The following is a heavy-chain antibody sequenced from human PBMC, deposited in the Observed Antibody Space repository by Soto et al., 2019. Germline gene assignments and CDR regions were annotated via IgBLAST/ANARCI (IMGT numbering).Heavy chain of an antibody. J-gene: IGHJ4*02. Sequence: SETLSLTCTVSGGSISSYYWSWIRQPPGKGLEWIGYIYYSGSTNYNPSLKSRVTISVDTSKNQFSLNLRSVTAADTAVYYCASMGYHYGSGSYPLDYWGQGTLVTVSS. V-gene: IGHV4-59*08. CDR2: IYYSGST. CDR1: GGSISSYY. CDR3: ASMGYHYGSGSYPLDY. D-gene: IGHD3-10*01.